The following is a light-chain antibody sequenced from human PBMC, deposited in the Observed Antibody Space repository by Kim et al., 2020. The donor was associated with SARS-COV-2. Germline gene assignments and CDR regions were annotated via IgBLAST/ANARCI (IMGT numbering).Light chain of an antibody. V-gene: IGKV3-20*01. J-gene: IGKJ1*01. CDR1: QTGSRTS. CDR2: GAS. Sequence: APAKRATPSSRASQTGSRTSLAWYQQTPGQGPRLLVYGASNRATGIPDRFTGSGSGTDFTLTISRLEPEDFAVYYCQQYGNSPWTSGQGTKVDIK. CDR3: QQYGNSPWT.